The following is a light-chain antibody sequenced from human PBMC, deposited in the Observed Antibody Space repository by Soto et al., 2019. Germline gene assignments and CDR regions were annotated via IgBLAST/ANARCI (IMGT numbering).Light chain of an antibody. Sequence: QSALTQPASVSGSPGQSITISCTGTNSDIGGYNYVSWYQEHPGKAPKLVIFEVSNRPSGVSNRFSGSKSGNTASLTISGLQAEDEADYYCAAWDDSLNGWVFGGGTQLTVL. J-gene: IGLJ3*02. CDR2: EVS. CDR3: AAWDDSLNGWV. V-gene: IGLV2-14*01. CDR1: NSDIGGYNY.